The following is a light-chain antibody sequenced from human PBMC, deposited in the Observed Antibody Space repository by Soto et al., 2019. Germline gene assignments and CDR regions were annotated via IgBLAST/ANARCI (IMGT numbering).Light chain of an antibody. J-gene: IGLJ2*01. Sequence: QSALTQPASVSGSPGQSITISCTGTSSDVGGYNYVSWYQQHPGKAPNLIIFDVSNRPSGASNRFSGSKSGNSASLTISGLQAEDDADEYGSSYTGCNTPVVFGGGTKLTVL. CDR1: SSDVGGYNY. CDR3: SSYTGCNTPVV. CDR2: DVS. V-gene: IGLV2-14*01.